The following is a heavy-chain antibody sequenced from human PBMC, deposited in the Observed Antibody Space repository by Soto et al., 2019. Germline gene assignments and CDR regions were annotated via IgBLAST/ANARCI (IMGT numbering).Heavy chain of an antibody. D-gene: IGHD2-8*01. CDR3: AANGRYCTNGVCPEGNDAFDI. CDR1: GFPFSRSA. Sequence: QRQLVQSGPEVKKPGTSVKVSCKGSGFPFSRSAVQWVRQARGERLEWIGWFVVGSGKKKYAQKFQERVTITRDMSTSTVYMELSGLRSEDTAVYFCAANGRYCTNGVCPEGNDAFDIWGQGTKVTVSS. CDR2: FVVGSGKK. V-gene: IGHV1-58*01. J-gene: IGHJ3*02.